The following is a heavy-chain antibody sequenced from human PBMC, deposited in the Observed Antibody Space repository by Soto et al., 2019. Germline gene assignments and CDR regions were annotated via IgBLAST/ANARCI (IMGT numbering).Heavy chain of an antibody. Sequence: SETLSLTCTFSGGSISSSSYYWGWVRQPPGKGLEWIGSIYYSGSTYYHPSLKSRVTISVDTSKNQFSLKLSSVTAADMAVYYCARRSGYDFYYFDYWGQGTLVTVSS. D-gene: IGHD5-12*01. CDR2: IYYSGST. J-gene: IGHJ4*02. CDR3: ARRSGYDFYYFDY. V-gene: IGHV4-39*01. CDR1: GGSISSSSYY.